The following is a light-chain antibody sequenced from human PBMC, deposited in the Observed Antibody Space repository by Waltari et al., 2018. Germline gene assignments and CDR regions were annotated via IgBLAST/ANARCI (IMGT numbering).Light chain of an antibody. CDR1: QGVGAN. CDR2: RAS. V-gene: IGKV3-15*01. J-gene: IGKJ1*01. CDR3: QQYEDWPRT. Sequence: EIVMTQSPATLSVSLGERATLSCRASQGVGANLAWYQQQPGQAPTLLIYRASTRAAGVPARFSGSGSATEFTLTITGLQAQDFAVYYCQQYEDWPRTFGQGTRVEIK.